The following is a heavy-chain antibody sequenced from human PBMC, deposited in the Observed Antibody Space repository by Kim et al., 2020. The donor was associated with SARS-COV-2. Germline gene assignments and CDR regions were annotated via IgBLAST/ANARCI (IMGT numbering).Heavy chain of an antibody. CDR1: GGSISSYY. Sequence: SETLSLTCTVSGGSISSYYWSWIRQPPGKGLEWIGYIYYSGSTNYNPSLKSRVTISVDTSKNQFSLKLSSVTAADTAVYYCARDMVGFLEPLRQRTYVT. CDR3: ARDMVGFLEP. D-gene: IGHD3-3*01. CDR2: IYYSGST. V-gene: IGHV4-59*13. J-gene: IGHJ5*02.